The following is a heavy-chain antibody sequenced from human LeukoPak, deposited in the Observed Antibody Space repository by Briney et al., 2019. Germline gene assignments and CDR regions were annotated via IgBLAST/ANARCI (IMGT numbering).Heavy chain of an antibody. CDR1: GFTFSNYW. V-gene: IGHV3-74*01. D-gene: IGHD1-1*01. Sequence: GGSLRLSCAASGFTFSNYWMHWIRQAPGKRPVWLSRINFGGTTTTYADSVKGRFTISRDNAKNTLYLQMNNLRVDDAGVYYCVRDLNWNQVDYWGQGTLVAVSS. J-gene: IGHJ4*02. CDR3: VRDLNWNQVDY. CDR2: INFGGTTT.